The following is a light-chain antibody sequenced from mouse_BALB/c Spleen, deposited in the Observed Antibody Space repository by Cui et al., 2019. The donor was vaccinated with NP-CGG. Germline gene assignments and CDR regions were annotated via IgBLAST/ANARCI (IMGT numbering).Light chain of an antibody. V-gene: IGLV1*01. CDR3: ALWYSNHWV. J-gene: IGLJ1*01. CDR2: GTN. Sequence: QAVVTQESALTTSPGETVTLTCRSSIGTVTTSNYANWVQEKPDHLFTGLIGGTNNLIITGAQTEDEAKYFCALWYSNHWVFGGGTKLTVL. CDR1: IGTVTTSNY.